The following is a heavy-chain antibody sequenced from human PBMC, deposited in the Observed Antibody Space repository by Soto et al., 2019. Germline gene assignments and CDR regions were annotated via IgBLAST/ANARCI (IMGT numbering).Heavy chain of an antibody. D-gene: IGHD3-22*01. CDR3: ATGSFYYDSSGYYHY. Sequence: PSETLSLTCTVSGGSISSGDYYWSWIRQPPGKGLEWIGYIYYSGSTYYNPSLKSRVTISVDTSKNQFSLKLSSVTAADTAVYYCATGSFYYDSSGYYHYRGQETLVAVS. CDR1: GGSISSGDYY. CDR2: IYYSGST. J-gene: IGHJ4*02. V-gene: IGHV4-30-4*01.